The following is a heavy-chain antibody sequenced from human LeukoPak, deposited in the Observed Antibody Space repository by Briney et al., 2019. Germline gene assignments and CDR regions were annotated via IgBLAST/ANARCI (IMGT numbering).Heavy chain of an antibody. J-gene: IGHJ5*02. D-gene: IGHD3-22*01. V-gene: IGHV4-34*01. Sequence: PSETLSLTCAVYGGSFSGYYWSWIRQPPGKGLEWIGEINHSGSTNYNPSLKSRVTISVDTSKNQFSLKLSSVTAADTAVYYCARDRGRGYYPINWFDPWGQGTLVTVSS. CDR1: GGSFSGYY. CDR3: ARDRGRGYYPINWFDP. CDR2: INHSGST.